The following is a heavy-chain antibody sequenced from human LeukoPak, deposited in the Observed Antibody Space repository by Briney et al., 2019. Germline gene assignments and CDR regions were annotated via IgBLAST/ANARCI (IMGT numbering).Heavy chain of an antibody. Sequence: PSETLSLTCTVSGGSISSYYWSWIRQPAGKGLEWIGRIYTSGSTNYNPSLKSRVTMSVDTSKNQFSLKLSSVTAADTAVYYCARDRRLELLPEKLDRHDAFDIWGQGTMVTVSS. V-gene: IGHV4-4*07. CDR1: GGSISSYY. J-gene: IGHJ3*02. CDR2: IYTSGST. CDR3: ARDRRLELLPEKLDRHDAFDI. D-gene: IGHD1-7*01.